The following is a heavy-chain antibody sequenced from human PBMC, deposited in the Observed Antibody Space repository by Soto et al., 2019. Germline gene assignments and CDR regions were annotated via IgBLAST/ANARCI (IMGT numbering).Heavy chain of an antibody. V-gene: IGHV3-23*01. CDR1: GFTFNNYA. J-gene: IGHJ4*02. Sequence: VQLLDSGGGLVQPGGSLRLSCAASGFTFNNYAMNWVRQAPGKGLEWVSSISGSGGSTFYAGSVKGRFTISRDNSKNTLYLQMNSLRAEDTAVYYCAVEPKKFIDYWGQGTLVTVSS. CDR3: AVEPKKFIDY. CDR2: ISGSGGST.